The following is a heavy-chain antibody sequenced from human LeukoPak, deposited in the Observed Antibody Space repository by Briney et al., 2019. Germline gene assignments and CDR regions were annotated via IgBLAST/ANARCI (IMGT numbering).Heavy chain of an antibody. CDR2: IYTSGNT. V-gene: IGHV4-59*10. J-gene: IGHJ4*02. CDR1: GGSFSGYY. Sequence: PSETLSLTCAVYGGSFSGYYWSWIRQPAGKGLEWIGRIYTSGNTNYNPSLKSRVTMSVDTSKNQFSLKLSSVTAADTAVYYCARNYYDSSGYQYYFDYWGQGTLVTVSS. CDR3: ARNYYDSSGYQYYFDY. D-gene: IGHD3-22*01.